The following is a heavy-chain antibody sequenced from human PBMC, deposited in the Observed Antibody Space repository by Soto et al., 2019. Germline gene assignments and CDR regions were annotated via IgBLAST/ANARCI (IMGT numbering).Heavy chain of an antibody. CDR1: GYTFPSHA. J-gene: IGHJ6*02. Sequence: ASVKVSCKAFGYTFPSHAMHLVRPAPRQRLEWMGWINAGNGNTKYSQKFQGRVTITRDTSASTAYMELSSLRSEDTAVYYCASPLTTVTLNYYYGMDVWGQGTTVTVSS. V-gene: IGHV1-3*01. CDR3: ASPLTTVTLNYYYGMDV. D-gene: IGHD4-17*01. CDR2: INAGNGNT.